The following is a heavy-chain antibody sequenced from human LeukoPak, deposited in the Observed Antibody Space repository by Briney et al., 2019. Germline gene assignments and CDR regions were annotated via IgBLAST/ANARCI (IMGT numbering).Heavy chain of an antibody. J-gene: IGHJ1*01. Sequence: SETLSLTCTVSGGSISSYYWSWIRQPPGKGLEWIGYIYYSGSTNYNPSLKSRVTISVDTSKNQFSLKLSSVTAADTAVNYCARLSDNCGGDCYWEYFQHWGQGTLVTVSS. V-gene: IGHV4-59*08. CDR2: IYYSGST. CDR1: GGSISSYY. D-gene: IGHD2-21*02. CDR3: ARLSDNCGGDCYWEYFQH.